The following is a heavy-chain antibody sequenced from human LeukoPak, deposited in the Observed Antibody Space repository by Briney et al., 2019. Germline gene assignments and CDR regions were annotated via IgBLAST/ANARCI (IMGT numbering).Heavy chain of an antibody. Sequence: GESLKISCKGSGYSFTSYWIGCVRHMPRKGLGWGAIIYPGDSDTRYSPSFPGQVTISADKSISTAYLQWSSLKASDPAMYYCARHGTFYGSGIYYRIPNYYYYVMDVWGKGTTVTVSS. CDR3: ARHGTFYGSGIYYRIPNYYYYVMDV. D-gene: IGHD3-10*01. J-gene: IGHJ6*04. CDR2: IYPGDSDT. CDR1: GYSFTSYW. V-gene: IGHV5-51*01.